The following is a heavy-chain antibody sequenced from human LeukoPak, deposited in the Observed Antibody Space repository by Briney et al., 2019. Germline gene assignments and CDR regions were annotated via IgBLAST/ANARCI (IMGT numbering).Heavy chain of an antibody. CDR1: GGSISIYY. CDR3: ARGFATTTHAFDI. CDR2: IYYSGST. J-gene: IGHJ3*02. D-gene: IGHD4-17*01. Sequence: SETLSLTCTVSGGSISIYYWSCIRQPPGQGLDWIGYIYYSGSTNYNPSLKSRVTISVDTSKNQFSLKLSSVTATDTAVYYCARGFATTTHAFDIWGQGTKVTVSS. V-gene: IGHV4-59*01.